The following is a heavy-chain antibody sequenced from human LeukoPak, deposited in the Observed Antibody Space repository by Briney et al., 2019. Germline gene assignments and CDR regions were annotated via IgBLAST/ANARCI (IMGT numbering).Heavy chain of an antibody. J-gene: IGHJ4*02. CDR2: IYSGGST. Sequence: PGGSLRLSCAASGFTVSSNYVSWVRQAPGKGLEWVSVIYSGGSTYYADSVKGRFTISRDNSKNALYLQMNSLRDEDTAVYYCAKGDSYYDLLTCFDFWGPGTLVTVSS. D-gene: IGHD3-9*01. CDR1: GFTVSSNY. V-gene: IGHV3-53*01. CDR3: AKGDSYYDLLTCFDF.